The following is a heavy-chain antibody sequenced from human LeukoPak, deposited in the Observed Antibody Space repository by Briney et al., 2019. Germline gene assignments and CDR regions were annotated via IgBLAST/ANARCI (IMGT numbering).Heavy chain of an antibody. V-gene: IGHV3-69-1*02. J-gene: IGHJ4*02. Sequence: PGGSLRLSCEASGFTFRDHCMNWVRRAPGEGLEWVSYICATISYADSVRGRFTISRDNAKNSLYLEMNSLRDEDTAVYYCVRDFDYNFDYWGQGALVTVSS. CDR2: ICATI. CDR3: VRDFDYNFDY. D-gene: IGHD4-11*01. CDR1: GFTFRDHC.